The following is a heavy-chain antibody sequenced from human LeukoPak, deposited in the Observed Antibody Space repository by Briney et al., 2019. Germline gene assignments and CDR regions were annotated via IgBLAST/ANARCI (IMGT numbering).Heavy chain of an antibody. CDR2: INQDESEK. Sequence: GGSLRLSCAVSGMTFKNYWMSWFRQTPGKGREWVATINQDESEKYYLDSVKGRFTSSRDTAKNSLYLQMYSLTAEDTALYYCARYCTFRTCSGTKFDSWGPGTLVTVSS. CDR1: GMTFKNYW. J-gene: IGHJ4*02. D-gene: IGHD1-1*01. CDR3: ARYCTFRTCSGTKFDS. V-gene: IGHV3-7*03.